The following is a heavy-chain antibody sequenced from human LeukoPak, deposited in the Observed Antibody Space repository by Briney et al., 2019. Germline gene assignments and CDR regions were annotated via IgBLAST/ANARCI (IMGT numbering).Heavy chain of an antibody. Sequence: GGSLRLSCAVSGFTFSNYWMSWVRQAPGKGLEWVSGITSAGSTYYADSVRGRFIISRDNSKNTLYLQMNSLRAEDRALYYCASEYMDVCGKETMVTISS. CDR3: ASEYMDV. V-gene: IGHV3-23*01. J-gene: IGHJ6*03. CDR1: GFTFSNYW. CDR2: ITSAGST.